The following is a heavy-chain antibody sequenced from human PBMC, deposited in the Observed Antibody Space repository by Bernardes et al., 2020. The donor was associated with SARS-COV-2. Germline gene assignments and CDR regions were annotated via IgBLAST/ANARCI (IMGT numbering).Heavy chain of an antibody. CDR3: ARMKGLSTAFPAYCSGGSCPFYFDP. J-gene: IGHJ4*02. D-gene: IGHD2-15*01. CDR2: INPNSGGT. Sequence: ASVKVSCKASGYTFIGYYVHWVRQAPGQGLQWMGWINPNSGGTSSAQKFQGRVTMTRDTSLGTAYMELSRLRSDDTAVYYCARMKGLSTAFPAYCSGGSCPFYFDPWGQGTLVTVSS. V-gene: IGHV1-2*02. CDR1: GYTFIGYY.